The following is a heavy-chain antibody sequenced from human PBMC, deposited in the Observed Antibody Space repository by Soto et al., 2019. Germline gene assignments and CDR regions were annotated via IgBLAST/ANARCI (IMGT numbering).Heavy chain of an antibody. CDR2: IFHTGGT. J-gene: IGHJ4*02. D-gene: IGHD1-26*01. CDR3: ARWAGFNRGSNYFDY. V-gene: IGHV4-59*01. Sequence: QVQLQESGPGLVKPSETLSLTCTVSRGSISGSYWSWIRQPPGKGLEWIGCIFHTGGTTYSPALNSRVTIALDTSKSQFSLTLSSVTAADTAVYYCARWAGFNRGSNYFDYWGQGNPVTVSS. CDR1: RGSISGSY.